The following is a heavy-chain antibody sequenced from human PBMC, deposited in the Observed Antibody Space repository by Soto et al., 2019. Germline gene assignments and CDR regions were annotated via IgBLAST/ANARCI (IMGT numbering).Heavy chain of an antibody. CDR2: IKNKANSYTT. Sequence: VQLVESGGGLVQPGGSLRLSWAASGFIFSDHYMDWVRQAPGKGLEWVGRIKNKANSYTTEYAASVKGRFTISRDDSKNSLYLQMNSLKTEDTAVYYCTRISLVGATGGRYFDYWGQGTLLTVSS. CDR3: TRISLVGATGGRYFDY. D-gene: IGHD1-26*01. J-gene: IGHJ4*02. CDR1: GFIFSDHY. V-gene: IGHV3-72*01.